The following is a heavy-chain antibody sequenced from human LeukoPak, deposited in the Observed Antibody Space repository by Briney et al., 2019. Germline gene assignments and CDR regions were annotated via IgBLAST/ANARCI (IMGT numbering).Heavy chain of an antibody. CDR1: GFTFSTYW. D-gene: IGHD1-26*01. CDR2: IKQDGSEK. Sequence: GGSLRLSCAASGFTFSTYWMSWVRQAPGKGLEWVANIKQDGSEKYYVDSVEGRFTISRDNAKNSLYLQMDSLRAEDTAVYYCARDLMGWDLHYFDYWGQGTLVTVSS. V-gene: IGHV3-7*01. CDR3: ARDLMGWDLHYFDY. J-gene: IGHJ4*02.